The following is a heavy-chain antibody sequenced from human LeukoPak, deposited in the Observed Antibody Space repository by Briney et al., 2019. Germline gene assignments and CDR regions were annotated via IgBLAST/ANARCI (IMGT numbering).Heavy chain of an antibody. CDR1: GYTFTGYY. CDR2: INPNSGGT. J-gene: IGHJ5*02. V-gene: IGHV1-2*02. CDR3: ARDYRTTGTWVWFDP. Sequence: ASVKVSCKASGYTFTGYYMHWVRQAPGQGLEWMGWINPNSGGTNYAQKFQGRVTMTRDTSISTAYMELSRLRSDDTAVYYCARDYRTTGTWVWFDPWGQGTLVTVSS. D-gene: IGHD1-1*01.